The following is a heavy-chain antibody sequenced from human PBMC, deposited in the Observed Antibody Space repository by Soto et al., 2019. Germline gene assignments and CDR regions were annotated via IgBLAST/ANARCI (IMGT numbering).Heavy chain of an antibody. D-gene: IGHD3-10*01. CDR1: GGSISSYY. CDR2: IYYSGST. CDR3: ARHASVPGYYYYYMDV. J-gene: IGHJ6*03. Sequence: SETLSLTCTVSGGSISSYYWSWIRQPPGKGLEWIGYIYYSGSTNYNPSLKSRVTISVDTSKNQFSLKLSSVTAADTAVYYCARHASVPGYYYYYMDVWGKGTTVTVSS. V-gene: IGHV4-59*08.